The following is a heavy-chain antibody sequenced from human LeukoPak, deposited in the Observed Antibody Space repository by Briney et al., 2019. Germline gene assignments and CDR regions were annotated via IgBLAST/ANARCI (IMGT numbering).Heavy chain of an antibody. CDR1: GYTFTGCY. D-gene: IGHD3-3*01. J-gene: IGHJ4*02. CDR2: INPNSGGT. Sequence: GASVKVSCKAPGYTFTGCYMHWVRQAPGQGLEWMGWINPNSGGTNYAQKFQGRVTMTRDTSISTAYMELSRLRSDDTAVYYCARSPLLRITIFGVVIKGVYFDYWGQGTLVTVSS. V-gene: IGHV1-2*02. CDR3: ARSPLLRITIFGVVIKGVYFDY.